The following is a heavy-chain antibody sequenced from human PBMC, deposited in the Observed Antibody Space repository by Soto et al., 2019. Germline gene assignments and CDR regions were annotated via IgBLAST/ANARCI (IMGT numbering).Heavy chain of an antibody. J-gene: IGHJ4*02. CDR3: PRGGHVVLVPVALDY. CDR1: GDTFTDYY. V-gene: IGHV1-46*01. CDR2: VNPSGGHT. D-gene: IGHD2-21*02. Sequence: QVQLVQSGAEVKKPGASVKVSCKASGDTFTDYYIHWVRQAPGQGLEWMGTVNPSGGHTTYAQHFLGSRPMTMDTSTSPLYMELTGLTSEATAGYYCPRGGHVVLVPVALDYWGQGTLVTVSS.